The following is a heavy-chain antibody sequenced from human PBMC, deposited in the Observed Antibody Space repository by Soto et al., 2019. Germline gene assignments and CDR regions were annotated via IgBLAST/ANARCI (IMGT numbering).Heavy chain of an antibody. CDR3: GKDLMGEQWLGVMHY. J-gene: IGHJ4*02. CDR2: LSYDGDKE. V-gene: IGHV3-30*18. D-gene: IGHD6-19*01. CDR1: GFSFSDYG. Sequence: QVQLEESGGNVVQPGRSLRLSCAASGFSFSDYGTHWVRQAPGKGLESVALLSYDGDKEYYADSVKGRFTISRDNSKNTVFLQMNSLRPEDTAVYYCGKDLMGEQWLGVMHYWGQGTLVTVSS.